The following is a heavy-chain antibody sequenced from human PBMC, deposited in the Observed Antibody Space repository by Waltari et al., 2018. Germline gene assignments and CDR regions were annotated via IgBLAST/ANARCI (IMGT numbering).Heavy chain of an antibody. CDR1: GFSFNGYG. D-gene: IGHD3-22*01. J-gene: IGHJ4*02. Sequence: QVQLVESGGGVVQPGRSLRLSCAASGFSFNGYGMHWVRQAPGKGVEGVALISYDGSEQYYADSVKGRFTMSRDNSKSLLYLQMNSLRAEDTAVYYCARRDYYYDTTGYYDYWGQGTLVTVSS. V-gene: IGHV3-33*05. CDR2: ISYDGSEQ. CDR3: ARRDYYYDTTGYYDY.